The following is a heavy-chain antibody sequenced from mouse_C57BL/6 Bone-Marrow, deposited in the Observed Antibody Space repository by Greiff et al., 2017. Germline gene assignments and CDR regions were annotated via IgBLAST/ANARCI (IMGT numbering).Heavy chain of an antibody. CDR1: EYEFPSPD. Sequence: EVMLVESGGGLVQPGESLKLSCESNEYEFPSPDMSWVRKTPEKRLELVAAINSDGGSTYYPDTMERRFIISRDNTKKTLYLQMSSLRSEDTALXDCARHGTTVVATDWYFDVWGTGTTVTVSA. CDR2: INSDGGST. V-gene: IGHV5-2*01. J-gene: IGHJ1*03. D-gene: IGHD1-1*01. CDR3: ARHGTTVVATDWYFDV.